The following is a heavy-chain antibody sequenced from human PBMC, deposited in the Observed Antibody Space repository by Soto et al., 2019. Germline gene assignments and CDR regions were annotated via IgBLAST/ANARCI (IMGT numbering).Heavy chain of an antibody. J-gene: IGHJ4*02. D-gene: IGHD3-10*01. Sequence: SETLSLTCAVSSGSISSSNWWSWVRQPPGKGLEWIGEIYHSGSTNYNPSLKSRVTISVDKSKNQFSLKLSSVTAADTAVYYCAREHYYGSGSEYYFDYWGQGTLVTVSS. V-gene: IGHV4-4*02. CDR1: SGSISSSNW. CDR3: AREHYYGSGSEYYFDY. CDR2: IYHSGST.